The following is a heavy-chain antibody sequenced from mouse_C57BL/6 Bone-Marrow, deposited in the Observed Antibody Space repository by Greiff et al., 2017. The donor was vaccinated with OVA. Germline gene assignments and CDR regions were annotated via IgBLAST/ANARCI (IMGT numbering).Heavy chain of an antibody. CDR3: GSWERGYYGSGYFDV. V-gene: IGHV1-81*01. CDR1: GYTFTSYG. CDR2: IYPRSGNT. D-gene: IGHD1-1*01. J-gene: IGHJ1*03. Sequence: QVQLQQSGAELARPGASVKLSCKASGYTFTSYGISWVKQRTGQGLEWIGEIYPRSGNTYYNEKFTGKATLTADKSSSTAYMELRSLTSEDSAVYFCGSWERGYYGSGYFDVWGTGTTVTVSS.